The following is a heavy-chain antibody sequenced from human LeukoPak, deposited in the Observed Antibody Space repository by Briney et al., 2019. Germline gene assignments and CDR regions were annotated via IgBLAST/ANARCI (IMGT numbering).Heavy chain of an antibody. CDR2: MSVSSTDI. CDR3: ARDRPSGMKGECDS. D-gene: IGHD2-21*01. CDR1: GFTFSSYS. V-gene: IGHV3-21*01. J-gene: IGHJ4*02. Sequence: PGGSLRLSCAASGFTFSSYSMNWVRQAPGKGLEWVSSMSVSSTDIHYADSVKGRFTISRDNAKNSLYLQMNSLRVEDTAVYYCARDRPSGMKGECDSWGQGTLVTVSS.